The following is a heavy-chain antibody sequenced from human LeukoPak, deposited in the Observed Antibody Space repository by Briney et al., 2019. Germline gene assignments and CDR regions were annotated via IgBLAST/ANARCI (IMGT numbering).Heavy chain of an antibody. CDR1: GFTFSSYA. Sequence: GGSLRLSCAASGFTFSSYAMSWVRQAPGEGLEWVSAISGSGGSTYYADSVKGRLTISRDNSKNTLYLQMNSLRAEDTAVYYCAKDNYNWNEHTFDYWGQGTLVTVSS. J-gene: IGHJ4*02. D-gene: IGHD1-20*01. V-gene: IGHV3-23*01. CDR3: AKDNYNWNEHTFDY. CDR2: ISGSGGST.